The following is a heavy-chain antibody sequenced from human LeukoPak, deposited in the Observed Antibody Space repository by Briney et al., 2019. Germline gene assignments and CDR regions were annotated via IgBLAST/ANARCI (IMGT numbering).Heavy chain of an antibody. Sequence: GGSLRLSCAASGFTFSSYWMHWVRQAPGKGLVWFSRINSDGSSPSYAASVTGRFTLSRDNAKNTLYLQMKSPRAEDTAVYYCARDPRVAGLAYWGQGPLLPVPS. CDR1: GFTFSSYW. CDR2: INSDGSSP. D-gene: IGHD6-19*01. CDR3: ARDPRVAGLAY. J-gene: IGHJ4*02. V-gene: IGHV3-74*01.